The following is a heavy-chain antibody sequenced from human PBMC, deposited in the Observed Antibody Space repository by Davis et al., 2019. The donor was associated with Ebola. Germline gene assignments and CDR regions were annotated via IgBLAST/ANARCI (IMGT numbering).Heavy chain of an antibody. J-gene: IGHJ4*02. V-gene: IGHV3-7*03. CDR1: GFTFSSYW. Sequence: PGGSLRLSCAASGFTFSSYWMSWVRQAPGKGLEWVANIKQDGSEKYYVDSVKGRFTISRDNSKNTLYLQMNSLRAEDTAVYYCAKDLDRYYDFWSGAFDYWGQGTLVTVSS. CDR3: AKDLDRYYDFWSGAFDY. CDR2: IKQDGSEK. D-gene: IGHD3-3*01.